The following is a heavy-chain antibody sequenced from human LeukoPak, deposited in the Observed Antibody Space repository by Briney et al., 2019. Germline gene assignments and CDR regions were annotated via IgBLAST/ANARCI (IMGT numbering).Heavy chain of an antibody. CDR3: ARDQAGSGHYADY. CDR1: GFTFSDYY. D-gene: IGHD3-10*01. J-gene: IGHJ4*02. CDR2: ISSSGSTI. Sequence: GGSLRLSCAASGFTFSDYYMSWIRQAPGKGLEWVSYISSSGSTISYADSVRGRFTISRDNAKNSLYLQMNSLRAEDTAVYYCARDQAGSGHYADYWGQGTLATVSS. V-gene: IGHV3-11*04.